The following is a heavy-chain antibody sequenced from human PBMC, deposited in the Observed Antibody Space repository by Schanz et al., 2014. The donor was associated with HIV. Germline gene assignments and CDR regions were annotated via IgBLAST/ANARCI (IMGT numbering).Heavy chain of an antibody. CDR3: TREGNYYGGSGPGH. CDR2: INWNGDTT. Sequence: EVQLLEFGGGLVRPGESLRLSCLASGFTFNNYAMSWVRQAPGKGLEWVAVINWNGDTTYYADSVKGRFTISRDNSNNVPFLHMPTLRAEDTATYYCTREGNYYGGSGPGHWGQGALVSVSS. J-gene: IGHJ4*02. V-gene: IGHV3-23*01. D-gene: IGHD2-21*01. CDR1: GFTFNNYA.